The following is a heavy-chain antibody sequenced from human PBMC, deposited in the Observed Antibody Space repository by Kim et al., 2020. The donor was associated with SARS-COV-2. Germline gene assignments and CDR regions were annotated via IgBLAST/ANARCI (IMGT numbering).Heavy chain of an antibody. D-gene: IGHD5-12*01. V-gene: IGHV1-69*01. J-gene: IGHJ4*02. CDR2: A. CDR3: ARDPEYSGYDY. Sequence: ANYAQKFQGRVTITADESTSTAYMELSSLRSEDTAVYYCARDPEYSGYDYWGQGTLVTVSS.